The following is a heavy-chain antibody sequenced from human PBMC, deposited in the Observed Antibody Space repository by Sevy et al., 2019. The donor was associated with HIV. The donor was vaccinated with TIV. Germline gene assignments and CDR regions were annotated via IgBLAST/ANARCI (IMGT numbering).Heavy chain of an antibody. CDR2: INGNSGDT. Sequence: ASVKVSCKASGYTFTGYYMHWVRQAPGQGLEWMGWINGNSGDTKYAHKFQGRVTMTRDTPISTAYMELTRLTSDDTAVYYCVRKYSLATLSENWFDPWGQGTLVTVSS. CDR1: GYTFTGYY. J-gene: IGHJ5*02. CDR3: VRKYSLATLSENWFDP. V-gene: IGHV1-2*07. D-gene: IGHD2-15*01.